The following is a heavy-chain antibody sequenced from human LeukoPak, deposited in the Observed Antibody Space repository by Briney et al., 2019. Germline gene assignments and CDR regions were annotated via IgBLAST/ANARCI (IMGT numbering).Heavy chain of an antibody. Sequence: RASVKVSCKVSGYTLTELSMHWVRQAPGKGLEWMGGFDPEDGETIYAQKFQGRVTMTEATSTDTAYMELSSLRSEDTAVYYCATGPMWRADYWGQGTLVTVSS. V-gene: IGHV1-24*01. CDR1: GYTLTELS. J-gene: IGHJ4*02. CDR2: FDPEDGET. D-gene: IGHD2-21*01. CDR3: ATGPMWRADY.